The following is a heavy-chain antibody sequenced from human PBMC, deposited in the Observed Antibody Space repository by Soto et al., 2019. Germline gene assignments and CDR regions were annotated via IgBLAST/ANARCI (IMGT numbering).Heavy chain of an antibody. D-gene: IGHD6-25*01. J-gene: IGHJ4*02. CDR2: MNPNNGNA. CDR1: GFTFITYD. V-gene: IGHV1-8*01. CDR3: ARRKERSGPYYLDL. Sequence: ASVKVSCKASGFTFITYDFSWVRQAAGQGLEWMGWMNPNNGNAGFAQRFRGRINMTRNTSISTAYVELSSLRSDDAAVYFCARRKERSGPYYLDLWGQGTPVTVSS.